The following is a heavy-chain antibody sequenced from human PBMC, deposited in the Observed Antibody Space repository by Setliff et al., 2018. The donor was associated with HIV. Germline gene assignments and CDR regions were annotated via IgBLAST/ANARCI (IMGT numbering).Heavy chain of an antibody. CDR2: IHQSGTA. CDR3: ARQVGEGKWYLDS. D-gene: IGHD1-26*01. V-gene: IGHV4-39*01. Sequence: SETLSLTCAVSGVSVNNDDDYWGWIRQPPGKGLEWIAIIHQSGTAHKRPSLKSRVTISIDTSEKLFSLKLSGVTAAGTAIYYCARQVGEGKWYLDSWGHGTLVTVSS. CDR1: GVSVNNDDDY. J-gene: IGHJ4*01.